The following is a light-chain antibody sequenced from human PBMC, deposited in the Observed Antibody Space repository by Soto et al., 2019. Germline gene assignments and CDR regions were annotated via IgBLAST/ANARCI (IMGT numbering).Light chain of an antibody. CDR2: DAS. J-gene: IGKJ5*01. Sequence: DIQVTQNTSSLSASVGDRVTIICRASQSISGYLNWYQQKPGKAPNLLIFDASSLQSGVPSRFSGRGSGAEYTLTISSLQPEDFATYFCQHSYSNFPITFGQGTRLEI. V-gene: IGKV1-39*01. CDR1: QSISGY. CDR3: QHSYSNFPIT.